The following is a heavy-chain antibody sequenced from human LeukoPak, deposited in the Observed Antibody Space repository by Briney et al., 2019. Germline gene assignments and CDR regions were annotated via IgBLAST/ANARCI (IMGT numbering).Heavy chain of an antibody. CDR3: ARIGSRYSSGWYVGY. D-gene: IGHD6-19*01. CDR2: IYYSGST. CDR1: GGSISSGDYY. Sequence: SQTLSLTCTVSGGSISSGDYYWSWIRQPPGKGLEWIGYIYYSGSTYYNPSLKGRVTISVDTSKNQFSLKLSSVTAADTAVYYCARIGSRYSSGWYVGYWGQGTLVTVSS. V-gene: IGHV4-30-4*08. J-gene: IGHJ4*02.